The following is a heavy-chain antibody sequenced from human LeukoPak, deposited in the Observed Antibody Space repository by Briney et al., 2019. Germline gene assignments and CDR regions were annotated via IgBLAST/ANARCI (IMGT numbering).Heavy chain of an antibody. CDR2: FDPEDGKT. Sequence: ASVKVSCKASGNSLSEFSMHWVRHAPGKGMEWMASFDPEDGKTIYAQKLQGRVTMTEDTSTDTAYMELRSLTSDDTAVYYCAKGFIEVVAAATGMDYWGQGTLVTVSS. J-gene: IGHJ4*02. D-gene: IGHD2-15*01. V-gene: IGHV1-24*01. CDR3: AKGFIEVVAAATGMDY. CDR1: GNSLSEFS.